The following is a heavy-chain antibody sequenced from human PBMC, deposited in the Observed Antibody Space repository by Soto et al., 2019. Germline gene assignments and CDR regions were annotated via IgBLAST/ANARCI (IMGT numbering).Heavy chain of an antibody. CDR1: GGTFSSYA. Sequence: SVKVSCKASGGTFSSYAISWVRPAPGQGLEWMGGLIPIFATANYAQKFQGRVTITAEESTSTAYMELSSLRSEDTAVYYCARERGLQTYYYGMDVWSQGTTVTGSS. CDR2: LIPIFATA. CDR3: ARERGLQTYYYGMDV. V-gene: IGHV1-69*13. J-gene: IGHJ6*02.